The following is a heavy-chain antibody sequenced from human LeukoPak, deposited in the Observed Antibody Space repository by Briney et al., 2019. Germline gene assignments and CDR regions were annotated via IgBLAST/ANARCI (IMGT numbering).Heavy chain of an antibody. D-gene: IGHD3-16*01. Sequence: PSQTLSLTCAVSGGSISSGGYSWSWIRQPPGKGLEWIGYIYHSGSTYYNPSLKSRVTISVDRSKNQFSLKLGSVTAADTAVYYCVGGVKTNGYFDYWGQGTLVTVSS. CDR2: IYHSGST. J-gene: IGHJ4*02. CDR3: VGGVKTNGYFDY. CDR1: GGSISSGGYS. V-gene: IGHV4-30-2*01.